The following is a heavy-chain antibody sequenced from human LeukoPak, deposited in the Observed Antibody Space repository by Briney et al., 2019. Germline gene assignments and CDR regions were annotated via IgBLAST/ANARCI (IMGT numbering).Heavy chain of an antibody. V-gene: IGHV4-34*01. CDR2: INHSVST. J-gene: IGHJ5*02. Sequence: SETLSLTCAVYGGSFSGYYWSGIRQPPGKGLEWVWEINHSVSTNYNPSLKSRVTISVDTSKNQFSLKLSSVTAADTAVYYCARGSGIRVRGVISWFDPWGQGTLVTVSS. CDR1: GGSFSGYY. CDR3: ARGSGIRVRGVISWFDP. D-gene: IGHD3-10*01.